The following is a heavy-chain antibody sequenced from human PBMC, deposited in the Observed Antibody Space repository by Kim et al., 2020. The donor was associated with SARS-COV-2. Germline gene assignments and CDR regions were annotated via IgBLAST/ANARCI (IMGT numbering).Heavy chain of an antibody. D-gene: IGHD3-22*01. CDR3: ATLDSSGYYKEYYFDS. CDR1: GYTFSRFS. V-gene: IGHV1-24*01. CDR2: FDPVDGAT. Sequence: ASVKVSCKVSGYTFSRFSMSWVRQAPGQGLEWMGGFDPVDGATIYAQKFQGRVTMTEDTSTDTAYMDLSSLRSEDTAVYYCATLDSSGYYKEYYFDSWGQGTLVTVSS. J-gene: IGHJ4*02.